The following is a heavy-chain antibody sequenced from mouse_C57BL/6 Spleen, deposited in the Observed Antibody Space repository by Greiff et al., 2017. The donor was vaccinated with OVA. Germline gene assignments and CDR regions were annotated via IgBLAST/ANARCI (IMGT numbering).Heavy chain of an antibody. V-gene: IGHV1-22*01. D-gene: IGHD2-3*01. Sequence: VQLQQSGPELVKPGASVKMSCKASGYTFTDYNMHWVKQSHGKSLEWIGYINPNNGGTSYNQKFKGKATLTVNKSSSTAYMELRSLTSEDSAVYYCARHGYYGGWFAYWGQGTLVTVSA. CDR2: INPNNGGT. J-gene: IGHJ3*01. CDR1: GYTFTDYN. CDR3: ARHGYYGGWFAY.